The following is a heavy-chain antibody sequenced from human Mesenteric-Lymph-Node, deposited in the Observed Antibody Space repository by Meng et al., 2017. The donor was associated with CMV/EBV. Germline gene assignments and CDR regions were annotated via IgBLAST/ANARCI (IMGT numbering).Heavy chain of an antibody. CDR1: GCSLSTSGGG. CDR2: IYWNDDK. CDR3: AHSDSSGYYYVLDY. Sequence: SGCSLSTSGGGVGWIRQPPGKALEWLALIYWNDDKRYSPSLKSRLTITKDTSKNQVVLTMTNMDPVDTATYYCAHSDSSGYYYVLDYWGQGTLVTVSS. D-gene: IGHD3-22*01. V-gene: IGHV2-5*01. J-gene: IGHJ4*02.